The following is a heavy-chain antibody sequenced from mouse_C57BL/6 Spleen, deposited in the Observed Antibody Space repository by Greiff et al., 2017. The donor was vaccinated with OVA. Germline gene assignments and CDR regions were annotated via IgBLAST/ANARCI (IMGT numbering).Heavy chain of an antibody. CDR3: ARKGDAMDY. V-gene: IGHV5-16*01. Sequence: DVKLVESEGGLVQPGSSMKLSCTASGFTFSDYYMAWVRQVPEKGLEWVANINYDGSSTYYLDSLKSRFIMSRDNTTNILYLQMSSLESEDTATYYCARKGDAMDYWGQGTSVTVSS. CDR1: GFTFSDYY. J-gene: IGHJ4*01. CDR2: INYDGSST.